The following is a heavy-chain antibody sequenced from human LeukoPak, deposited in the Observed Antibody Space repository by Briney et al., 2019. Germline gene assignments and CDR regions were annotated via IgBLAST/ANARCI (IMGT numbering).Heavy chain of an antibody. D-gene: IGHD6-6*01. J-gene: IGHJ4*02. CDR3: ARGRGRIAARPYYFDY. CDR2: INHSGST. Sequence: PSETLSLTCAVYGGSFSGYYWSWIRQPPGKGLEWIGEINHSGSTNYNPSLKSRVTRSVDTSKNQFSLKLSSVTAADTAVYYCARGRGRIAARPYYFDYWGQGTLVTVSS. V-gene: IGHV4-34*01. CDR1: GGSFSGYY.